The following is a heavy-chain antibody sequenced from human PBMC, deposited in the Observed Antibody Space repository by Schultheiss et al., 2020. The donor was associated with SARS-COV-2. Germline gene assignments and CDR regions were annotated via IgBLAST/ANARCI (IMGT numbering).Heavy chain of an antibody. CDR1: GFTFDDYA. CDR2: ISGSGGST. CDR3: ARAGYSYGLGYYYYYMDV. Sequence: GGSLRLSCAASGFTFDDYAMHWVRQAPGKGLEWVSGISGSGGSTYYADSVKGRFTISRDNSKNTLYLQMNSLRAEDTAVYYCARAGYSYGLGYYYYYMDVWGKGTTVTVSS. J-gene: IGHJ6*03. D-gene: IGHD5-18*01. V-gene: IGHV3-23*01.